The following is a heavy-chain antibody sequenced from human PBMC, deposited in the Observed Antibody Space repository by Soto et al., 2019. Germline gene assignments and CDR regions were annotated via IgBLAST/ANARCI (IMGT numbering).Heavy chain of an antibody. J-gene: IGHJ6*02. CDR3: ARRQWLLKGYYYGMDV. CDR2: MNPNSGNT. Sequence: QVQLVQSGAEVKKPGASVKVSCKASGYTFTSYDINWVRQATGQGLEWMGWMNPNSGNTGYAQKFQGRVTMTRNTSRSTAYLDLSSLRSDDTAVYYCARRQWLLKGYYYGMDVWGQGTTVTVSS. D-gene: IGHD6-19*01. CDR1: GYTFTSYD. V-gene: IGHV1-8*01.